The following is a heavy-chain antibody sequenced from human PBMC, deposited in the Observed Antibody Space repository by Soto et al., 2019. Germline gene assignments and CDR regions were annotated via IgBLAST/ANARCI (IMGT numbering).Heavy chain of an antibody. V-gene: IGHV3-48*03. CDR1: KFTFSSFE. D-gene: IGHD1-26*01. Sequence: EVQLVESGGGLVQPGGSLRLSCAASKFTFSSFEVNWVRQAPGKGLEWVSYISSTGSRIYYADSVKGRFTISRDNTKNSLYLQMNSLRPEDTAIYYCTRGGGWHQGYYHYSGMDVWGHGTTVTVSS. J-gene: IGHJ6*02. CDR2: ISSTGSRI. CDR3: TRGGGWHQGYYHYSGMDV.